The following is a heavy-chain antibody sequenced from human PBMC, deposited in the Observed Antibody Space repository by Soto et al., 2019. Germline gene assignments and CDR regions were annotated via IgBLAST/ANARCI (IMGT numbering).Heavy chain of an antibody. D-gene: IGHD6-13*01. CDR2: VHHSVTT. J-gene: IGHJ1*01. CDR3: ARDTSSTSLRAEYFQF. CDR1: GGPVGYTSFY. Sequence: SETLSLTCDVSGGPVGYTSFYWGWLRQSPGKGLEWIGSVHHSVTTYYNPSLKGRVTISMDTSKNQFSLRLTSVTAADTAVYYCARDTSSTSLRAEYFQFWGQGTQVTVPQ. V-gene: IGHV4-39*02.